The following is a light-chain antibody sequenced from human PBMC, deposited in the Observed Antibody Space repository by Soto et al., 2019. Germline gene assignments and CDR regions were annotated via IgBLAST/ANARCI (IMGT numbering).Light chain of an antibody. CDR1: QSISSW. V-gene: IGKV1-5*01. Sequence: DIQMTQSPSTLCASVGDRVTITCRASQSISSWLAWYQQKPGKAPKLLIYDASSLESGVPSRFSGSGSGTEFTLTISSLQPDDFATYYCQQYNSYPIYTFGQGTKLEIK. J-gene: IGKJ2*01. CDR2: DAS. CDR3: QQYNSYPIYT.